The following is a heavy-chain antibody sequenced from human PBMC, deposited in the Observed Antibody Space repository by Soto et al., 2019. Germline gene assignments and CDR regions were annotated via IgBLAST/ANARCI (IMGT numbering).Heavy chain of an antibody. V-gene: IGHV3-21*01. D-gene: IGHD3-10*01. CDR3: ARVLLWFGEFNDFGMDV. J-gene: IGHJ6*02. CDR1: GFSFNDYS. CDR2: ISRSSTYK. Sequence: GGSLRLSCAASGFSFNDYSMSWVRQAPGKGLEWVSSISRSSTYKWYADSVKGRFSISRDNAEKTLSLQMDNLRVEDTAVYYCARVLLWFGEFNDFGMDVWGQGTTVTVSS.